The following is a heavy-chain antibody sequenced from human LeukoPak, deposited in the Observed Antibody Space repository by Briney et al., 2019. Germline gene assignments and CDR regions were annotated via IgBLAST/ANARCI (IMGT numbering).Heavy chain of an antibody. CDR1: GGSFSGYY. CDR3: ARGPYIVATIAFDY. J-gene: IGHJ4*02. D-gene: IGHD5-12*01. CDR2: INHSGST. Sequence: SETLSLTCAVYGGSFSGYYWSWIRQPPGKGLEWIGEINHSGSTNYNPSLKSRVTISVDTSKNQFSLKLSSVTAADTAVYSCARGPYIVATIAFDYWGQGTLVTVSS. V-gene: IGHV4-34*01.